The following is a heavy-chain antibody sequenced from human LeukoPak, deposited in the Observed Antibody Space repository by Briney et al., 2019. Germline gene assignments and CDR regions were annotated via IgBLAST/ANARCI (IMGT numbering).Heavy chain of an antibody. CDR3: ARGDSGYDFVLYYYGMDV. CDR1: GFTFSSYW. V-gene: IGHV3-74*01. D-gene: IGHD5-12*01. CDR2: INSDGSST. J-gene: IGHJ6*02. Sequence: GGSLRLSCAASGFTFSSYWMHWVRQAPGKGLVWVSRINSDGSSTSYADSVKGRFTISRDNAKNTLCLQMNSLRAEDTAVYYCARGDSGYDFVLYYYGMDVWGQGTTVTVSS.